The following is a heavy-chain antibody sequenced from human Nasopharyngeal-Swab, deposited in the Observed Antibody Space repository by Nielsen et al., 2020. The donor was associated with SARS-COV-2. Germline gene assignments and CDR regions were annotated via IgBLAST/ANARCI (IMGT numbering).Heavy chain of an antibody. CDR1: GFTFSSYG. J-gene: IGHJ4*02. CDR3: ARDRAGGVGSTFDY. Sequence: GGSLRLSCAASGFTFSSYGMHWVRQAPGKGLEWVAVIWYDGSNKYYADSVKGRFTISRDNSKNTLYLQMNSLRAEDTAVYYCARDRAGGVGSTFDYWGQGTPVTVSS. V-gene: IGHV3-33*01. CDR2: IWYDGSNK. D-gene: IGHD2-15*01.